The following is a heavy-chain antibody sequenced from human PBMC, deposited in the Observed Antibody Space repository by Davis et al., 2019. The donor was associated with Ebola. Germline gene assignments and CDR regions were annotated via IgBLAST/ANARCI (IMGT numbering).Heavy chain of an antibody. Sequence: GESLKISCAASGFTFSSYGMHWVRQAPGRGLEWVAVIWYDGSNKYYADSVKGRFTISRDNSKNTLYLQMNSLRAEDTAVYYCARDKGGSSWYYFDYWGQGTLVTVSS. CDR3: ARDKGGSSWYYFDY. V-gene: IGHV3-33*01. J-gene: IGHJ4*02. CDR2: IWYDGSNK. D-gene: IGHD6-13*01. CDR1: GFTFSSYG.